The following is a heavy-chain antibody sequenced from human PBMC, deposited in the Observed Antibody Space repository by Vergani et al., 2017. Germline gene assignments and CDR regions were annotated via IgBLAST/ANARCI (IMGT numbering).Heavy chain of an antibody. CDR1: GGSISSGDYY. V-gene: IGHV4-30-4*08. CDR3: ARGPYYYGSGSYYTRYYYYYGMDV. J-gene: IGHJ6*02. D-gene: IGHD3-10*01. CDR2: IYYSGST. Sequence: QVQLQESGPGLVKPSQTLSLTCTVSGGSISSGDYYWSWIRQPPGKGLEWIGYIYYSGSTYYNPSLKSRVTISVDTSKNQFSLKLSSVTAADTAVYYCARGPYYYGSGSYYTRYYYYYGMDVWGQGP.